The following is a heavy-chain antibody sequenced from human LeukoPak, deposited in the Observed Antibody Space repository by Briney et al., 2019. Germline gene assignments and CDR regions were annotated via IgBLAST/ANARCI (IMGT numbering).Heavy chain of an antibody. V-gene: IGHV3-48*03. CDR1: GFTFSSYE. CDR3: AQLGEENYFDY. D-gene: IGHD3-10*01. Sequence: PGGSLRLSCAASGFTFSSYEMNWVRQAPGKGLEWVSYISSSGSTIYYADSVKGRFTISRDNAKNSLYLQMNILRAEDTAVYYCAQLGEENYFDYWGQGTLVTVSS. J-gene: IGHJ4*02. CDR2: ISSSGSTI.